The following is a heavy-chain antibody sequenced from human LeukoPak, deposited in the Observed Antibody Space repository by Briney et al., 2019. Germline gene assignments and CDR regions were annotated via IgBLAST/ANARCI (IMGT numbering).Heavy chain of an antibody. V-gene: IGHV3-23*01. D-gene: IGHD4-23*01. CDR1: GFTFGNYG. Sequence: PGGSLRLSCAASGFTFGNYGMSWVRQAPGKGLEWVSAISGSGGSTYYADSVKGRFTISRDNSKNTLYLQMNSLRAEDTAVYYCARSVVEYYYYYMDVWGKGTTVTVSS. J-gene: IGHJ6*03. CDR3: ARSVVEYYYYYMDV. CDR2: ISGSGGST.